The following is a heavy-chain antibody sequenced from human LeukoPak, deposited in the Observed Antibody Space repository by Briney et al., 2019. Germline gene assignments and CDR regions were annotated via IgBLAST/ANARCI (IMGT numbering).Heavy chain of an antibody. CDR3: AKDGIVVVVAAPSYCDY. V-gene: IGHV3-30*02. Sequence: GGSLRPSCAASGFTFSSYGMHWVRQAPGKGLEWVAFIRYDGSNKYYADSVKGRFTISRDNSKNTLYLQMNSLRAEDTAVYYCAKDGIVVVVAAPSYCDYWGQGTLVTVSS. CDR2: IRYDGSNK. J-gene: IGHJ4*02. D-gene: IGHD2-15*01. CDR1: GFTFSSYG.